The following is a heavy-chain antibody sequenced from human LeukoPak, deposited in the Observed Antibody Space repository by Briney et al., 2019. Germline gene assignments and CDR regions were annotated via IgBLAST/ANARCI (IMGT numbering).Heavy chain of an antibody. CDR3: ARDWRQDNAFDL. CDR1: EFTFSGHQ. V-gene: IGHV3-7*01. Sequence: GGSLRLSCAASEFTFSGHQMSWVRQAPGKGPEWVAKIIQDGSEEYYLDSVKGRFIISRDNGKNSLYLEMNSLRVEDTAVYYCARDWRQDNAFDLWGRGTMVTVSP. CDR2: IIQDGSEE. J-gene: IGHJ3*01. D-gene: IGHD2-15*01.